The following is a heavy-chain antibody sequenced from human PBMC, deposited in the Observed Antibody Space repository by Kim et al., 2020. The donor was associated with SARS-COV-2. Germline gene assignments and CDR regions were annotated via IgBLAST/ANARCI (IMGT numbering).Heavy chain of an antibody. Sequence: GGSLRLSCAASGFTFSSYGMHWVRQAPGKGLEWVAVISYDGSNKYYADSVKGRFTISRDNSKNTLYLQMNSLRAEDTAVYYCAKSESTSIYDTPGYWGQGTLVTVSS. D-gene: IGHD3-22*01. J-gene: IGHJ4*02. CDR2: ISYDGSNK. V-gene: IGHV3-30*18. CDR1: GFTFSSYG. CDR3: AKSESTSIYDTPGY.